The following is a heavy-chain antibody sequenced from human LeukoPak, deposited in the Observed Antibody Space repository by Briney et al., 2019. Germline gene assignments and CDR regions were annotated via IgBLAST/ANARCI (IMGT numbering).Heavy chain of an antibody. Sequence: PGGSLRLSCAASGFTFGSYWMNWVRQAPGKGLEWVADIRQDGGDKYYGDSVKGRFTISRDNANNSLYLQMNSLRVEDTAVYYCARGNSYGYWGQGTLVTVSS. D-gene: IGHD5-18*01. CDR3: ARGNSYGY. J-gene: IGHJ4*02. CDR1: GFTFGSYW. V-gene: IGHV3-7*04. CDR2: IRQDGGDK.